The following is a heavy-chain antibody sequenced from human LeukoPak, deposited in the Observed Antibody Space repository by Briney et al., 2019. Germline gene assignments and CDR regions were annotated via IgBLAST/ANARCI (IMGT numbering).Heavy chain of an antibody. V-gene: IGHV3-43*02. D-gene: IGHD2-15*01. CDR2: ISGDGSST. CDR1: GFTFHDYA. J-gene: IGHJ4*02. CDR3: AKDFHCSGGSCYSMGHDY. Sequence: GGSLRLSCAASGFTFHDYAMHWVRQAPGKGLEWVSVISGDGSSTYYADSLKGRFTISRDNRKNSLYLQMNSLRTEDGALYYCAKDFHCSGGSCYSMGHDYWGQGTLVTVSS.